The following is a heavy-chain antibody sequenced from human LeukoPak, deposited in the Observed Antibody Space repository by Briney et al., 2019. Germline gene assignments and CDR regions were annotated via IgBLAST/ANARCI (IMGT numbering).Heavy chain of an antibody. V-gene: IGHV4-61*02. Sequence: SETLSLTCTVSGGSISSGSYYWSWIRQPAGKGLEWIGRIYTSGSTNYNPSPKSRVTISVDTSKNQFSLKLSSVTAADTAVYYCARSLYLGHFDYWGQGTLVTVSS. CDR3: ARSLYLGHFDY. CDR2: IYTSGST. D-gene: IGHD3-16*01. CDR1: GGSISSGSYY. J-gene: IGHJ4*02.